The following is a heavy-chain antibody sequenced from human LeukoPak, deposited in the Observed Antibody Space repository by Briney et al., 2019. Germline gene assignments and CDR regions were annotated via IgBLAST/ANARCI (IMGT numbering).Heavy chain of an antibody. V-gene: IGHV3-23*01. CDR2: ISNNGGYT. D-gene: IGHD2-15*01. Sequence: QPGGSLRLSCAASGFTFSSSAMSWVRQAPGKGLEWVSAISNNGGYTYYADSVQSRFTISRDNSKSTLCLQMNSLRAEDTAVYYCAKQLGYCSDGSCYFPYWGQGTLVTVSS. J-gene: IGHJ4*02. CDR1: GFTFSSSA. CDR3: AKQLGYCSDGSCYFPY.